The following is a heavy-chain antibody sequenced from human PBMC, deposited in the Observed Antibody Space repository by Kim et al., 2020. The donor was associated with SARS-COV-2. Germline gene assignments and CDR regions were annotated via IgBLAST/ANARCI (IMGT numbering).Heavy chain of an antibody. Sequence: YNPSLKSRVTISVDTSKNQFSLKLRSVTAADTAVYYCARLTWRGYHWFDPWGQGTLVTVSS. CDR3: ARLTWRGYHWFDP. J-gene: IGHJ5*02. V-gene: IGHV4-39*01. D-gene: IGHD2-15*01.